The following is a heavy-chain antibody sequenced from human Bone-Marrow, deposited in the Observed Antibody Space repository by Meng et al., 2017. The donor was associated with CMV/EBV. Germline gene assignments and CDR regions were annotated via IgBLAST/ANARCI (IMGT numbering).Heavy chain of an antibody. J-gene: IGHJ6*02. CDR2: IYHSGST. D-gene: IGHD1-1*01. CDR3: ARVGTPYYGMDV. CDR1: GGSISSSSYY. Sequence: SETLSLTCTVSGGSISSSSYYWGWIRQPPGKGLEWIGSIYHSGSTYYNPSLKSRVTISVDTSKNQFSLKLSSVTAADTAVYYCARVGTPYYGMDVWGQGTTVTVSS. V-gene: IGHV4-39*01.